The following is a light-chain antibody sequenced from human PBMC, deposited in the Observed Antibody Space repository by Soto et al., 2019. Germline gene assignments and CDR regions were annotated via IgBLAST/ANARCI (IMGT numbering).Light chain of an antibody. CDR2: DAS. Sequence: IVMRHSPSTLSVSPLESATLSCMASQSVSSNLAWHQQKPGQAPRILMYDASTRATGISARFSGSGSGTDFTLTISRLEPEDFAVYYCQQYGSSSWTFGQGTKVDIK. J-gene: IGKJ1*01. V-gene: IGKV3-15*01. CDR1: QSVSSN. CDR3: QQYGSSSWT.